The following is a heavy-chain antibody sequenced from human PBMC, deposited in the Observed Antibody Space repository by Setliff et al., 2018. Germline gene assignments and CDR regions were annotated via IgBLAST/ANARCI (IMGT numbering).Heavy chain of an antibody. CDR3: ARKYNFWSGELDY. J-gene: IGHJ4*02. CDR1: GDSVDNGNYY. Sequence: SETLSLTCAVSGDSVDNGNYYRSWIRQAAGKGLEWIGRIYASGSTNYNPSLKSRVTISVDTSKNQFSLKLSSVTAADTAVYYCARKYNFWSGELDYWGQGTLVTVSS. V-gene: IGHV4-61*02. D-gene: IGHD3-3*01. CDR2: IYASGST.